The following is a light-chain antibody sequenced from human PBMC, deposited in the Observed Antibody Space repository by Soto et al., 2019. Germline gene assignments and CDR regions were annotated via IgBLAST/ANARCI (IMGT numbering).Light chain of an antibody. J-gene: IGLJ1*01. CDR3: SSYRASSTTHDV. Sequence: QSALTQPASLSGSPGQSITISCTGTSSDIGGYNYVSWYQPHPGKAPKLIIHDVSNRPSGVSDRFFGSKSGNTASLTISGLQAEDEADYYCSSYRASSTTHDVFGTGTKLTVL. CDR1: SSDIGGYNY. CDR2: DVS. V-gene: IGLV2-14*03.